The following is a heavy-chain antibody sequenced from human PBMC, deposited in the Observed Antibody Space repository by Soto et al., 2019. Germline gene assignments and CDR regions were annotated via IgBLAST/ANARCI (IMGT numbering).Heavy chain of an antibody. CDR3: ATSYGSGYRAFDY. CDR1: GDTFSFYT. Sequence: QVQLVQSGAELKKPGSSVKVSCKASGDTFSFYTINWVRQAPGLGLEWMGRVNPILSMSNYAQKFQGRVTMTADKSTRPAYMGLRSLGARDTAFYYCATSYGSGYRAFDYWGQGALVTVSS. V-gene: IGHV1-69*02. J-gene: IGHJ4*02. D-gene: IGHD3-10*01. CDR2: VNPILSMS.